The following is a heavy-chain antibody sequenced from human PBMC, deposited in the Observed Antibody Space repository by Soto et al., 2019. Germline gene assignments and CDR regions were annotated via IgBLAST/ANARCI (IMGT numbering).Heavy chain of an antibody. D-gene: IGHD2-2*01. V-gene: IGHV4-39*02. Sequence: PSETLSLTCTVSGGSISSSSFHWGWIRQPPGKGLEWIGSIYYSGSTYYSPSLKSRVTISVDTSKNQFSLKLSSVTAADTAVYYCAREYCSSTSCLNWFDPWGQGTLVTVSS. CDR3: AREYCSSTSCLNWFDP. CDR2: IYYSGST. J-gene: IGHJ5*02. CDR1: GGSISSSSFH.